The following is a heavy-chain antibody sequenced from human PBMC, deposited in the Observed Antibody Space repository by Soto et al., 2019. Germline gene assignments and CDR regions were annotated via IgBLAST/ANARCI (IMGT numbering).Heavy chain of an antibody. CDR2: IIPIFGTA. CDR1: GGTFSSYA. CDR3: ARDAYYYDSSDPGAFDI. J-gene: IGHJ3*02. D-gene: IGHD3-22*01. Sequence: HVQLVQSGAEVKKPGSSVKVSCKASGGTFSSYAISWVRQAPGQGLEWMGGIIPIFGTANYAQKFQGRVTITADESTSTAYMELSSLRSEDTAVYYCARDAYYYDSSDPGAFDIWGQGTMVTVSS. V-gene: IGHV1-69*01.